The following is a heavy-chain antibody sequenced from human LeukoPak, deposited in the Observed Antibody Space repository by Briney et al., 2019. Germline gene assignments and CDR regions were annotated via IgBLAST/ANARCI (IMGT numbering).Heavy chain of an antibody. CDR1: RFTFSNYS. D-gene: IGHD3-9*01. Sequence: AASLTLSCPPSRFTFSNYSMSCVRHPQEKWLEWVSSILASGGRTYYANSVTGPSTVSIDTSTSPLYLQMNSLRAEDTALYYCAKWGDYDVLTGYYVPDYWGQGTLVTVSS. V-gene: IGHV3-23*01. CDR2: ILASGGRT. CDR3: AKWGDYDVLTGYYVPDY. J-gene: IGHJ4*02.